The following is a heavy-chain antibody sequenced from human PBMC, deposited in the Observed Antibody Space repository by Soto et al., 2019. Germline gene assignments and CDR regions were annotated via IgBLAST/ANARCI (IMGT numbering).Heavy chain of an antibody. Sequence: ASVNVSCKASGFTFTSSAVQWVRQARGQRLEWIGWIVVGSGNTNYAQKFQERVNITRDMSTSTAYMELSSLRSEDTAVYYCAAGIIALGGTDVWGNGNTVIVSA. V-gene: IGHV1-58*01. D-gene: IGHD3-10*01. CDR1: GFTFTSSA. J-gene: IGHJ6*04. CDR3: AAGIIALGGTDV. CDR2: IVVGSGNT.